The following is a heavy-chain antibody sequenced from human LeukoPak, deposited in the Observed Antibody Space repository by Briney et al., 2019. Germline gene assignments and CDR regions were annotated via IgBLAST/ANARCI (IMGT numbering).Heavy chain of an antibody. Sequence: SGGSLRLSRAASGFTFSSYWMSWVRHPPGKGLEWVANIKQDGSEKYYVASVKGRLTISRDNAKKSMYLQMNSLRAEDTAVYYCARDTFYYDSSGYYYRDDAFDIWGQGTMVTVSS. CDR1: GFTFSSYW. CDR3: ARDTFYYDSSGYYYRDDAFDI. V-gene: IGHV3-7*01. J-gene: IGHJ3*02. D-gene: IGHD3-22*01. CDR2: IKQDGSEK.